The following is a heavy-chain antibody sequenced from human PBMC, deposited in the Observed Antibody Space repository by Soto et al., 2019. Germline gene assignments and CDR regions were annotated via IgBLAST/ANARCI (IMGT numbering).Heavy chain of an antibody. CDR1: GFSLSTSGVG. Sequence: SGPTLVNPTQTLTLTCTFSGFSLSTSGVGVGWIRQPPGKALEWLALIYWDDDKRYSPSLKSRLTITKDTSKNQVVLTMTNMDPVDTATYYCAHRPLSPLYDYPLPPGFYYFHYWGQGTLVTVSS. CDR2: IYWDDDK. CDR3: AHRPLSPLYDYPLPPGFYYFHY. D-gene: IGHD3-16*01. V-gene: IGHV2-5*02. J-gene: IGHJ4*02.